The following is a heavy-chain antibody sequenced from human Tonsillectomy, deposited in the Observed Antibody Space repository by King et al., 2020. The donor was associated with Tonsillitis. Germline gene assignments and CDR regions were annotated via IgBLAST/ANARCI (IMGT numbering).Heavy chain of an antibody. D-gene: IGHD3-22*01. CDR1: GGSINSYY. Sequence: VQLQESGPGLLKPSETLSLTCTVPGGSINSYYWSWIRQPPGKGLEWIGYIYYTGSTNYNPSLKSRVTMSLDRSKSQISLNLSSVTAADTAVYYCACDYDSSGYLYWGQGTLVTVSS. J-gene: IGHJ4*02. CDR3: ACDYDSSGYLY. V-gene: IGHV4-59*01. CDR2: IYYTGST.